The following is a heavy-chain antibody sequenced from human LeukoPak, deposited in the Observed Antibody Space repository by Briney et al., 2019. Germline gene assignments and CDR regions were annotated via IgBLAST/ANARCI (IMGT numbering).Heavy chain of an antibody. J-gene: IGHJ4*02. Sequence: GGSLRLSCAASGFTFSNAWMSWVRQAPGKGLEWVGRVKSKTDGGTTDYAAPVKGRFTISRDDSKNTLYLQMNSLKTEDTAVYYCTTDYIAAAGDYFDYWGQGTLVTVSS. CDR3: TTDYIAAAGDYFDY. CDR1: GFTFSNAW. CDR2: VKSKTDGGTT. V-gene: IGHV3-15*01. D-gene: IGHD6-13*01.